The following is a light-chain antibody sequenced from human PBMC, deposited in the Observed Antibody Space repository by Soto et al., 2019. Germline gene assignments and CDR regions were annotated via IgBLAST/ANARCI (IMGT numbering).Light chain of an antibody. CDR3: QQSYSTPQT. V-gene: IGKV1-39*01. CDR1: QSISSY. J-gene: IGKJ1*01. Sequence: DIQMTQSPSSLSASVGDRVTITCRASQSISSYLNWYQQKPGKAPKLLIYAASSLQSGVPSRFSGSGSGTEFTLTISSLQPEDFATYYGQQSYSTPQTFGQGTKVEIK. CDR2: AAS.